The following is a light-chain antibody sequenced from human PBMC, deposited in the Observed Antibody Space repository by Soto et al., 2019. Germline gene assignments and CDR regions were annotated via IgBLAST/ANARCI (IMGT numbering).Light chain of an antibody. J-gene: IGLJ1*01. V-gene: IGLV2-14*01. CDR3: SSYTSSSTLYV. CDR1: SSDIGGYNY. Sequence: QYVLTQPASVSGSPGQSITISCAGTSSDIGGYNYVPWYQQHPGKAPKVMIYEVSNRPSGVSNRFSGSKSGNTASLTISGLQAEDEADYYCSSYTSSSTLYVFGSGTKVTVL. CDR2: EVS.